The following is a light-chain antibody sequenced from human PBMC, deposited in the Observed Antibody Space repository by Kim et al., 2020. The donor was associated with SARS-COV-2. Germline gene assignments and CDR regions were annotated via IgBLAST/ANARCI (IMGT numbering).Light chain of an antibody. Sequence: PGERATLSCRASQSVIRSYLAWYQHKPGQAPRLLIYGASTRATGIPDRFSGSGSGTDFTLTISRLEPEDFAVYFCQQYVNSLLTFGGGTKVDIK. CDR3: QQYVNSLLT. J-gene: IGKJ4*01. CDR1: QSVIRSY. CDR2: GAS. V-gene: IGKV3-20*01.